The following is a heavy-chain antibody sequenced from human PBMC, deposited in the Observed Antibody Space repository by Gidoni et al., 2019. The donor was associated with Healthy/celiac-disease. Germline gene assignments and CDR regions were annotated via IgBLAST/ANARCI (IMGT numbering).Heavy chain of an antibody. CDR3: ARPSLDILTVHPEYYFDY. J-gene: IGHJ4*02. D-gene: IGHD3-9*01. V-gene: IGHV5-51*03. CDR2: IYPGDSDT. CDR1: GYSFTSYW. Sequence: EVQLVQSGAEVKKPGESLQISCKGSGYSFTSYWIGWVRQMPGKGLEWMGIIYPGDSDTRYSPSFQGQVTISADKSISTAYLQWSSLKASDTAMYYCARPSLDILTVHPEYYFDYWGQGTLVTVSS.